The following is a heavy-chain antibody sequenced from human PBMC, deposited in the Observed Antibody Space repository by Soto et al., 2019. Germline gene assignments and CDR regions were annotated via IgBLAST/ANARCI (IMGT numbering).Heavy chain of an antibody. D-gene: IGHD2-15*01. Sequence: SETLSLTCTVSGDSISSGGHLWSWIRQHPGKGLEWIGYFYYGGRTDYNPSLKSRIMLSVDTSKNQVSLMLSSVTAADTAIYYCARSRGYCSVTRCYPKGGLDFWGQGTKVTVSS. CDR1: GDSISSGGHL. CDR2: FYYGGRT. J-gene: IGHJ3*01. CDR3: ARSRGYCSVTRCYPKGGLDF. V-gene: IGHV4-31*03.